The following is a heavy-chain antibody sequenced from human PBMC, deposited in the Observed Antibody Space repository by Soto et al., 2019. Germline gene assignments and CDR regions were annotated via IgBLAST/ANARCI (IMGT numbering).Heavy chain of an antibody. J-gene: IGHJ3*02. CDR2: IYYSGST. CDR3: ARDNDYGDSDAFDI. Sequence: QVQLQESGPGLVKPSETLSLTCTVSGGSISSYYWSWIRQPPGKGLEWIGYIYYSGSTNYNPSLKSRVTISVDTSKNQFSLKLSSVTAADTAVYYCARDNDYGDSDAFDIWGQGTMVTVSS. V-gene: IGHV4-59*01. CDR1: GGSISSYY. D-gene: IGHD4-17*01.